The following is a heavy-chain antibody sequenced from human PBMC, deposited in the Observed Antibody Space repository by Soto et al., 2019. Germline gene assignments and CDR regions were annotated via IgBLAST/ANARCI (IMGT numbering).Heavy chain of an antibody. J-gene: IGHJ4*02. V-gene: IGHV3-7*01. CDR2: IKEDGSEK. D-gene: IGHD2-15*01. CDR1: VFTFSNYC. Sequence: WWSLRLSCSASVFTFSNYCMTWVRQAPGKGLEWVANIKEDGSEKHYVDSVKGRFTISRDNAKNSLYLQMNSLRVEDTAVYFCSRDVVVGAKALNYWGQGALVTVSS. CDR3: SRDVVVGAKALNY.